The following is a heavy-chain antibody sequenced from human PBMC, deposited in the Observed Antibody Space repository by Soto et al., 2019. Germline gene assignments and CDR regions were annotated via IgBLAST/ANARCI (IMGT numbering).Heavy chain of an antibody. Sequence: GGSLRLSCAASGFTFSSYSMNWVRQAPGKGLEWVSYISSSSSTKYYADSVKGRFTISRDNAKNSLYLQMNSLRAEDTAVYYCARDSGLYCSSTSCYEVLYFQHWGQGTLVTVSS. J-gene: IGHJ1*01. V-gene: IGHV3-48*01. CDR1: GFTFSSYS. D-gene: IGHD2-2*01. CDR2: ISSSSSTK. CDR3: ARDSGLYCSSTSCYEVLYFQH.